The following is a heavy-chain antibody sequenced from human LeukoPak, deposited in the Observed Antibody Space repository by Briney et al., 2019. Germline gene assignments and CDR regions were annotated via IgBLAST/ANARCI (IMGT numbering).Heavy chain of an antibody. CDR2: ISGSGGST. CDR1: GFTFSSYA. J-gene: IGHJ4*02. CDR3: AKDQGIAVAGLLDY. D-gene: IGHD6-19*01. Sequence: GGSLRLSCAASGFTFSSYAMSWVRQAPGKGLEWVSAISGSGGSTYYADSVKGRFTISRDSSKNTLYLQMNSLRAEDTAVYYCAKDQGIAVAGLLDYWGQGTLVTVSS. V-gene: IGHV3-23*01.